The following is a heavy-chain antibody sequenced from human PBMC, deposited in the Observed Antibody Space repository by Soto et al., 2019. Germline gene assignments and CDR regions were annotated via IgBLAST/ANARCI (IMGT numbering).Heavy chain of an antibody. D-gene: IGHD3-16*02. CDR2: INPNSGGT. V-gene: IGHV1-2*04. CDR3: ARDRGSDYVWGSYRSDAFDI. CDR1: GYTFTGYY. J-gene: IGHJ3*02. Sequence: ASVKVSCRASGYTFTGYYIHWVRQAPGRRLEWMGWINPNSGGTNYAQKFQGWVTMTRDTSISTAYMELSRLRSDDTAVYYCARDRGSDYVWGSYRSDAFDIWGQGTMVTVSS.